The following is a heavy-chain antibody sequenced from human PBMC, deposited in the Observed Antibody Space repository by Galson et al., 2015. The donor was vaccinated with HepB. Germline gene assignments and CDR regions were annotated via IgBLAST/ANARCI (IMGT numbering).Heavy chain of an antibody. CDR1: GYTFTSYY. J-gene: IGHJ4*02. CDR3: ARSLHPRDYFDY. Sequence: SVKVSCKASGYTFTSYYMHWVRQAPGQGLEWMGIINPSGGSTSYAQKLQGRVTMTRDTSTSTVYMELSSLRSEDTAVYYCARSLHPRDYFDYWGQGTLVTVSS. V-gene: IGHV1-46*04. CDR2: INPSGGST.